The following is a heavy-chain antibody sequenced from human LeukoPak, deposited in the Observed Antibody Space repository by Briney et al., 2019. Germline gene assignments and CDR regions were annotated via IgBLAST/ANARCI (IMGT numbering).Heavy chain of an antibody. D-gene: IGHD3-16*01. CDR1: GGSISSSSYY. CDR3: ARVFGGGRGGWFDP. Sequence: SETLSLTCTVSGGSISSSSYYWGWIRQPPGKGLEWIGSIYYSGSTYYNPSLKSRVTISIHTSKNQFSLNLSSVTAADTAVYYCARVFGGGRGGWFDPWGQGTLVAVSS. V-gene: IGHV4-39*07. CDR2: IYYSGST. J-gene: IGHJ5*02.